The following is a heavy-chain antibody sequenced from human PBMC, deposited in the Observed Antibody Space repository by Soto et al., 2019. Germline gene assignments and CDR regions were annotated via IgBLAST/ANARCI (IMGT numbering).Heavy chain of an antibody. J-gene: IGHJ4*02. V-gene: IGHV4-34*01. CDR3: ARARYYYDSSGYKFDY. D-gene: IGHD3-22*01. Sequence: SETLSLTCAVYGGSFSGYYWSWIRQPPGKGLEWIGEINHSGSTNYNPSLKSRVTISVDTSKNQFSLKLSSVTAADTAVYYCARARYYYDSSGYKFDYWGQGTLVTVSS. CDR2: INHSGST. CDR1: GGSFSGYY.